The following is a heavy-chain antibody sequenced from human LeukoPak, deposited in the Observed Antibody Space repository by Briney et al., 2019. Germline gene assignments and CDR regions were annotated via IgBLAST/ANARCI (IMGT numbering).Heavy chain of an antibody. Sequence: GGSLRLSCAASGFTVSNNYMSWVRQAPGKGLEWVSIIYISGSTYHADSVRGRFTISRDNSNNTLYLQMNSLRAEDTAVYYCARALKRMATITRLDYWGQGTLVTVSS. V-gene: IGHV3-66*01. CDR3: ARALKRMATITRLDY. D-gene: IGHD5-24*01. CDR1: GFTVSNNY. CDR2: IYISGST. J-gene: IGHJ4*02.